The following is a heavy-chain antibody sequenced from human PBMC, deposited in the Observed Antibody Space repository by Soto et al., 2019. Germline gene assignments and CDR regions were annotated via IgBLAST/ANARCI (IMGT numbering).Heavy chain of an antibody. V-gene: IGHV4-34*01. Sequence: SETLSLTCAVYGGSFSGYYWSWIRQPPGKGLEWIGEINHSGSTNYNPSLKSRVTISVDTSKNQFSLKLSSVTAADTAVYYCARLHGAYYYYYYMDVWGKGTTVTVSS. CDR3: ARLHGAYYYYYYMDV. CDR1: GGSFSGYY. J-gene: IGHJ6*03. D-gene: IGHD3-16*01. CDR2: INHSGST.